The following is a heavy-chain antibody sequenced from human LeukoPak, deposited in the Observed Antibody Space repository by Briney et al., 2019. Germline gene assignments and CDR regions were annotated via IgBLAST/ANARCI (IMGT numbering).Heavy chain of an antibody. CDR1: GYTFTSYG. CDR3: TRDGGQHLGVLNY. J-gene: IGHJ4*02. CDR2: ISPNSGGT. Sequence: ASVKVSCKASGYTFTSYGISWVRQAPGQGLEWMGWISPNSGGTNYPQKFQGRVTVTRDTSISTAYMELTRLRSDDTAVYYCTRDGGQHLGVLNYWGQGTQVIVSS. V-gene: IGHV1-2*02. D-gene: IGHD2-2*01.